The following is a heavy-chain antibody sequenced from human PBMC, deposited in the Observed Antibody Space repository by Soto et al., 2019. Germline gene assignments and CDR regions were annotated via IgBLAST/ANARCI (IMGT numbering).Heavy chain of an antibody. Sequence: ASVKVSCKVSGYTLTELSMHWVRQAPGKGLEWMGGFDPEDGETIYAQKFQGRVNMTEDTSTDTAYMELSSLRSEDTAVYYCATALSTGDAFDYWGQGTLVTVSS. V-gene: IGHV1-24*01. CDR2: FDPEDGET. CDR1: GYTLTELS. D-gene: IGHD4-17*01. CDR3: ATALSTGDAFDY. J-gene: IGHJ4*02.